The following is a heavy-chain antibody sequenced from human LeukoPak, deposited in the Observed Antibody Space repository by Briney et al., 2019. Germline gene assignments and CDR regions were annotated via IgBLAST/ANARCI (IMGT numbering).Heavy chain of an antibody. J-gene: IGHJ5*02. CDR2: MSSSRTSI. CDR3: ARGWDYGSGKGFDP. Sequence: GGSLGLSCAASGFTFSTYSMNWVRQAPGKGLEWVSYMSSSRTSIYYADSVKGRFTISRDNAKNSLYLQMNSLRAEDTAVYYRARGWDYGSGKGFDPWGQGTLVTVSS. V-gene: IGHV3-48*04. CDR1: GFTFSTYS. D-gene: IGHD3-10*01.